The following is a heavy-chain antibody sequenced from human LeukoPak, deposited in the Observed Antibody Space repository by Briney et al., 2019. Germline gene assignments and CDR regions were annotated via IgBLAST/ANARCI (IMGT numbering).Heavy chain of an antibody. J-gene: IGHJ4*02. CDR3: ATDGIPGATTTLEY. CDR2: INPNSGNT. CDR1: VYTFTNYD. D-gene: IGHD1-26*01. Sequence: GASVKVSCKASVYTFTNYDINWVRHAPGQGLGWMVYINPNSGNTSYAQMFQERDTITRDTSISTAYRELSRLRSEDTPVHQCATDGIPGATTTLEYWGQGALVSV. V-gene: IGHV1-8*03.